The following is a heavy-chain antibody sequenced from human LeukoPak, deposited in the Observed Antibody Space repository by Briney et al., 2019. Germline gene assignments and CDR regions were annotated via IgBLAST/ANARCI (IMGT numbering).Heavy chain of an antibody. Sequence: SGGSLRLSCAASGFTFSNYAMSWVRQAPGKGLEWVSAISGSGGSTYYADSVKGRFTISRDYSKNTLYLQMNSLRAEDTAVYYCAKGRDYYGSGPAGYDYWGQGTLVIVSS. CDR1: GFTFSNYA. J-gene: IGHJ4*02. D-gene: IGHD3-10*01. CDR3: AKGRDYYGSGPAGYDY. V-gene: IGHV3-23*01. CDR2: ISGSGGST.